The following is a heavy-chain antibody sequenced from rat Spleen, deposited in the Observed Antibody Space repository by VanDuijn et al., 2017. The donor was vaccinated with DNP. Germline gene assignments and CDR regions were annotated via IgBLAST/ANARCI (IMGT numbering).Heavy chain of an antibody. V-gene: IGHV5S13*01. D-gene: IGHD4-4*01. J-gene: IGHJ2*01. CDR2: ITTTGDST. Sequence: EVQLVESGGGLVQPGRSLKLSCAASGFSFSDFDMAWVRQAPAKGVEWVASITTTGDSTYYRDSVKGRFTISRDNTRNTLYLQMYSLSSEDTATYYCAVAGFGVYWGQGVMVTVSS. CDR3: AVAGFGVY. CDR1: GFSFSDFD.